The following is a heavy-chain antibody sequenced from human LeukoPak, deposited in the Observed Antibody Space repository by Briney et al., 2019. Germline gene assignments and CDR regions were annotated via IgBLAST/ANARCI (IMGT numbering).Heavy chain of an antibody. CDR1: GFTFDNND. V-gene: IGHV3-13*01. CDR2: IGSAGYT. Sequence: GFLRLSCEVSGFTFDNNDMHWVRQTTGKGLEWVSAIGSAGYTYYADSVRGRFTITRDNAKQSLYLQMNSLRVEDTAVYHCVRQPDSARYGFDYWGRGTLVTVSS. D-gene: IGHD1-14*01. CDR3: VRQPDSARYGFDY. J-gene: IGHJ4*02.